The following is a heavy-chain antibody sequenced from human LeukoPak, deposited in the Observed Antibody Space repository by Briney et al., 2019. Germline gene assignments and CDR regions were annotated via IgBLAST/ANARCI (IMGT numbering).Heavy chain of an antibody. V-gene: IGHV4-39*01. CDR2: IYYTGAT. CDR3: ARRRDY. Sequence: PSETLSLTCSVSGGSISSGRYHWRWIRRPPGKGLEWIGAIYYTGATYYNPSLKSRVTISADTSKNQFSLKLTSVTAADTAVYYCARRRDYWGQGILVTVSS. J-gene: IGHJ4*02. CDR1: GGSISSGRYH.